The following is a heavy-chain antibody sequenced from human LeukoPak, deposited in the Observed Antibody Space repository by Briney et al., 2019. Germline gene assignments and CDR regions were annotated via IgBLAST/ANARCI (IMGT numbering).Heavy chain of an antibody. CDR3: ARFPGANRGRYDYYYYMDV. CDR2: IYPGDSDT. V-gene: IGHV5-51*01. J-gene: IGHJ6*03. Sequence: GESLKISCKGSGYSFTTYWIGWVRQMPGKGLEWMGVIYPGDSDTRYSPSFQGQVTISADKSISTAYLQWSSLKASDTAMYYCARFPGANRGRYDYYYYMDVWGKGTTVTVSS. CDR1: GYSFTTYW. D-gene: IGHD1-26*01.